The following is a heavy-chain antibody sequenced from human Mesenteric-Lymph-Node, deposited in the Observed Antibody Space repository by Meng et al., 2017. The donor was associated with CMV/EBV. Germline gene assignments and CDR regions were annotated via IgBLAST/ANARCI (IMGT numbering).Heavy chain of an antibody. CDR1: GYTPTELS. J-gene: IGHJ6*02. CDR2: FDPEDGET. D-gene: IGHD7-27*01. Sequence: ASVKVSCKVSGYTPTELSMHWVRQAPGKGLEWMGGFDPEDGETIYAQKFQGRVTMTEDTSTDTAYMELSSLRSEDTAVYYCATDGDPLTPTLHGLDVWGQGTTVTVSS. CDR3: ATDGDPLTPTLHGLDV. V-gene: IGHV1-24*01.